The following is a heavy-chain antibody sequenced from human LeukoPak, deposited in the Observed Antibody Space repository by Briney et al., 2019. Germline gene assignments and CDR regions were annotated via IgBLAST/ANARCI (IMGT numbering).Heavy chain of an antibody. V-gene: IGHV4-4*02. D-gene: IGHD2-15*01. Sequence: SGTLSLTCAVSGGSISSSNWWSWVRQPPGKGLEWIGEIYHSGSTNYNPSLKSRVTISVDRSKNQFSLKLSSVTAADTAVYYCARDFVSPHHAFDIWGQGTMVTVSS. J-gene: IGHJ3*02. CDR1: GGSISSSNW. CDR2: IYHSGST. CDR3: ARDFVSPHHAFDI.